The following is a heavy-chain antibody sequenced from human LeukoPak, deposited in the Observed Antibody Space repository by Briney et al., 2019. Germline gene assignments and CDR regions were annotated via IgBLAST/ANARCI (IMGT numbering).Heavy chain of an antibody. CDR3: ARGGGKGELSN. Sequence: PGGSLRLSCAASGFTLNTNYMNWVRQVPGKGLEGVSVIYAGGNTYYADSEKERFTISRDNSRNTLYLQMNSLRGDDTAVYYCARGGGKGELSNWGQGTLVTVSS. CDR2: IYAGGNT. CDR1: GFTLNTNY. D-gene: IGHD1-26*01. J-gene: IGHJ4*02. V-gene: IGHV3-66*01.